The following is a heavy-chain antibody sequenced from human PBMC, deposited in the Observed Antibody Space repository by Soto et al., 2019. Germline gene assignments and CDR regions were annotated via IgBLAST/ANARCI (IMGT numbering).Heavy chain of an antibody. V-gene: IGHV3-48*02. CDR2: ISKSGSTT. D-gene: IGHD2-21*01. CDR3: ARDVYCVSSPCSFLPDV. CDR1: GFTFSSYG. J-gene: IGHJ6*02. Sequence: EVQLVESGGGLVQPGGSLRLSCVASGFTFSSYGMNWVRQGPGKGLEWLSSISKSGSTTHYADSVKGRFTISRDNAKNSLYLQMNSLRDEDMAVYYCARDVYCVSSPCSFLPDVWGQGTTVTVSS.